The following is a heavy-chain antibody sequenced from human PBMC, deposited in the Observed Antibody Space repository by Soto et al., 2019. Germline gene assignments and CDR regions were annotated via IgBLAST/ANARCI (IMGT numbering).Heavy chain of an antibody. D-gene: IGHD6-6*01. Sequence: PSETLSLTCTVSGGSISSGGYYWSWIRQHPGKGLEWIGCIYYSGSTYYNPSLKSRVTISVGTSKNQFSLKLSSVTAADTAAYYCARTGHSSSSIVFDYWGQGTLVTVSS. V-gene: IGHV4-31*03. CDR3: ARTGHSSSSIVFDY. J-gene: IGHJ4*02. CDR2: IYYSGST. CDR1: GGSISSGGYY.